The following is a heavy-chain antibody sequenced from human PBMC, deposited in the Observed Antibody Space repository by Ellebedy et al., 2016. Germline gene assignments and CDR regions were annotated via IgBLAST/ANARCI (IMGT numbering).Heavy chain of an antibody. Sequence: GGSLRLXCAASGFTFSSYAMHWVRQAPGKGLEWVAVISYDGSNKYYADSVKGRFTISRDNSKNTLYLQMNSLRAEDTAVYYCARVTYYYDSSGYYDGYGMDVWGQGTTVTVSS. J-gene: IGHJ6*02. CDR2: ISYDGSNK. D-gene: IGHD3-22*01. CDR3: ARVTYYYDSSGYYDGYGMDV. V-gene: IGHV3-30-3*01. CDR1: GFTFSSYA.